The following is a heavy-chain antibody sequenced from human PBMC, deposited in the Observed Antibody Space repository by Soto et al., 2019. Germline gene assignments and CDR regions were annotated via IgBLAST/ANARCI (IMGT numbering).Heavy chain of an antibody. Sequence: EVQLVESGGGLVQPGGSLRLSCAASGFTFSSYSMNWVRQAPGKGLEWVSYISSSSSTIYYADSVKGRFTISRDNAKNTLYLQMTSLRAEDTAVYYCARDLYFLVQWGQGTLVTVSS. CDR3: ARDLYFLVQ. CDR2: ISSSSSTI. V-gene: IGHV3-48*01. J-gene: IGHJ4*02. CDR1: GFTFSSYS. D-gene: IGHD3-9*01.